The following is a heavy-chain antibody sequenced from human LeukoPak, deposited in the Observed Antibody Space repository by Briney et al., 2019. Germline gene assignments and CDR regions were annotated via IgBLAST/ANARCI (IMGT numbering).Heavy chain of an antibody. CDR3: ATDPPWKVVAGTTDGFDY. D-gene: IGHD6-19*01. V-gene: IGHV3-23*01. Sequence: GGSLRLSCAVSGFTFSSYGMSWVRQAPGKGLEWVSAISGSGGSTYYADSVKGRFTISRDNSKNTLYLQMNSLRAEDTAVYYCATDPPWKVVAGTTDGFDYWGQGTLVTVSS. CDR1: GFTFSSYG. J-gene: IGHJ4*02. CDR2: ISGSGGST.